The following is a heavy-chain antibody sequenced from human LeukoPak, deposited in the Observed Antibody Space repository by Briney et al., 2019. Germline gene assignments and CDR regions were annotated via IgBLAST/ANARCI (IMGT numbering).Heavy chain of an antibody. J-gene: IGHJ4*02. CDR3: AREGILAAVDY. Sequence: PGGSLRLSCAASGFTFIDYWMSWVRQAPGKGLEWVANIKQDGSEKNYVDSVKGRFTISRDNTKKSLYLQMISLSVEDTAIYYCAREGILAAVDYWGQGTLVTVSP. D-gene: IGHD6-13*01. CDR1: GFTFIDYW. CDR2: IKQDGSEK. V-gene: IGHV3-7*01.